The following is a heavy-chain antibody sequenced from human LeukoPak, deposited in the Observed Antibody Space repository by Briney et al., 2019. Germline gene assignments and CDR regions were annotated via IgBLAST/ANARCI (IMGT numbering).Heavy chain of an antibody. Sequence: PGGSLRLSCAASGFIFSTYDMNWVHQAPGKGLEWLSYISSSSGTVYYADSVKGRFTISRDNAKNSLYLQMNSLRDEDTAVYYCSRSGSYFDYWGQGTLVTVSS. D-gene: IGHD1-26*01. CDR2: ISSSSGTV. J-gene: IGHJ4*02. CDR1: GFIFSTYD. V-gene: IGHV3-48*02. CDR3: SRSGSYFDY.